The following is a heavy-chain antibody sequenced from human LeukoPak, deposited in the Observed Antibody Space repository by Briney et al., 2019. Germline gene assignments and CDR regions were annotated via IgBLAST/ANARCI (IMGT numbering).Heavy chain of an antibody. CDR1: GFTFDDYA. D-gene: IGHD2/OR15-2a*01. CDR3: AKDAYGGATFFYYMDV. Sequence: AGRSLRLSCAGSGFTFDDYAMHWVRQTPGKGLEWVSGISWNSGNIAYADFVGGRFTIPSDNAKNSLSLQMNSLSDEDTAVYYCAKDAYGGATFFYYMDVWGKGTTVTVSS. CDR2: ISWNSGNI. V-gene: IGHV3-9*01. J-gene: IGHJ6*03.